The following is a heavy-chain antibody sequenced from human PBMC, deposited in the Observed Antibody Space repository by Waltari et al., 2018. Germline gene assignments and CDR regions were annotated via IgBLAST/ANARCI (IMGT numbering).Heavy chain of an antibody. CDR2: VYSTGSA. Sequence: QVQLQESGPGLLKPSQTLSLTCTVSGGSITNDIHYWSWIRPPAGRELEGIGRVYSTGSANYNPSLKSRVTISVDTSKNQFSLRLSAVTAADTAVYYCARDNTMEGLDYWGQGTLVTVSS. CDR1: GGSITNDIHY. D-gene: IGHD1-1*01. V-gene: IGHV4-61*02. J-gene: IGHJ4*02. CDR3: ARDNTMEGLDY.